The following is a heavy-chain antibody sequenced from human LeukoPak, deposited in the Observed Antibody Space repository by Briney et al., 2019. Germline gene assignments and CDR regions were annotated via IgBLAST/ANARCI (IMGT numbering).Heavy chain of an antibody. V-gene: IGHV3-43*02. J-gene: IGHJ4*02. CDR2: ISGGGGST. CDR3: AKETPITGTTYPDS. Sequence: QPGGSLRLSCAASGFTFDDYAMHWVRQPPGKGLEWVSIISGGGGSTYYADSVKGRFTISRDNSKNSLYLHMNSLRSEDSALYYCAKETPITGTTYPDSWGQGTLVTVSS. D-gene: IGHD1-7*01. CDR1: GFTFDDYA.